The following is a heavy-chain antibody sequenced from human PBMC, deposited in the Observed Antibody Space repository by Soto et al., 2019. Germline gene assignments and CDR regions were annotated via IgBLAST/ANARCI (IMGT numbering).Heavy chain of an antibody. CDR3: ARGGLRVELRDYDYGMDV. CDR1: GYTFTGYY. Sequence: QVQLVQSGAEVKKPGASVKVSCKASGYTFTGYYMHWVRQAPGQGLEWMGWINPNSGGTNYAQKFQGGVHMTRGTSISTAYMELSRLRSDDTAVYYCARGGLRVELRDYDYGMDVWGQGTTVTVSS. D-gene: IGHD1-7*01. CDR2: INPNSGGT. V-gene: IGHV1-2*02. J-gene: IGHJ6*02.